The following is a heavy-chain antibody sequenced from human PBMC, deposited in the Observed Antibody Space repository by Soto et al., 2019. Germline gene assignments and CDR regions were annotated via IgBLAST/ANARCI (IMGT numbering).Heavy chain of an antibody. CDR1: GYTFTNYA. Sequence: GASVKVSCKASGYTFTNYAMHWVRQAPGQRLEWMGWINAGNGITKYSRKFQGRVTITRDTSATTAFMELSSLRSEDTAVYYCTREDVEGATGRYFDYWGQGTLVTVSS. V-gene: IGHV1-3*01. CDR2: INAGNGIT. D-gene: IGHD1-26*01. CDR3: TREDVEGATGRYFDY. J-gene: IGHJ4*02.